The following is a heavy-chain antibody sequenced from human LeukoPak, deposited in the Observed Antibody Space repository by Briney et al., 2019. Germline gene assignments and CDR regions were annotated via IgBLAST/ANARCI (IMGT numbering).Heavy chain of an antibody. J-gene: IGHJ5*02. CDR3: ARHTIAVAGTNWFDP. V-gene: IGHV4-59*08. D-gene: IGHD6-19*01. CDR1: GGSFSGYY. CDR2: IYYSGST. Sequence: SETLSLTCAVYGGSFSGYYWSWIRQPPGKGLEWIGYIYYSGSTNYNPSLKSRVTISVDTSKNQFSLKLSSVTAADTAVYYCARHTIAVAGTNWFDPWGQGTLVTVSS.